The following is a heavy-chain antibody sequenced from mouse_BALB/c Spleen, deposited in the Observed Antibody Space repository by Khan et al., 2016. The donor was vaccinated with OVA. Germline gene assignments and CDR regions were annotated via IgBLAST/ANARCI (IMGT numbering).Heavy chain of an antibody. J-gene: IGHJ2*01. CDR1: GYTFINYW. V-gene: IGHV1-7*01. CDR3: ARRGLRWDFDY. Sequence: QVQLKESGAELAKPGASVKMSCTASGYTFINYWILWVKQRPGQGLEWIGYINPSIGDTDNNQNFKDKATLTADKSSRTSYMQLSSLTSEDSAVYYCARRGLRWDFDYWGQGTTLTVSS. CDR2: INPSIGDT. D-gene: IGHD1-1*02.